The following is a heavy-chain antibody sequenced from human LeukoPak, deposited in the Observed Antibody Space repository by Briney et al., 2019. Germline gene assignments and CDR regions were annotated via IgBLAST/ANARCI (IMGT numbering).Heavy chain of an antibody. CDR1: GYTFTTYG. CDR3: ARGQLSGYDMYYFDY. J-gene: IGHJ4*02. V-gene: IGHV1-18*01. D-gene: IGHD5-12*01. CDR2: SSAYNGNT. Sequence: ASVKVSCKASGYTFTTYGISWVRQAPGQGLEWMGWSSAYNGNTNYAQKLQGRVTMTTDTSTSTAYMELRSLRSDDTAVYYCARGQLSGYDMYYFDYWGQGTLVTVSS.